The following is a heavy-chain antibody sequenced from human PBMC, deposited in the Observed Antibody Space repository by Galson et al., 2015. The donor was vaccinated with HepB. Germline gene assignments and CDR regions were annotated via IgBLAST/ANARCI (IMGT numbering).Heavy chain of an antibody. V-gene: IGHV3-30-3*01. CDR1: RFTFSNRA. CDR3: ARDTAMVPASYCFDY. D-gene: IGHD5-18*01. CDR2: ISYDGSDK. J-gene: IGHJ4*02. Sequence: LRLSCAASRFTFSNRAMHWVRQAPGKGLEWVALISYDGSDKYYVDSVKGRFTISRDNSKNTLYLQMNSLRPEDTAEYYCARDTAMVPASYCFDYWGQGTRVTVSS.